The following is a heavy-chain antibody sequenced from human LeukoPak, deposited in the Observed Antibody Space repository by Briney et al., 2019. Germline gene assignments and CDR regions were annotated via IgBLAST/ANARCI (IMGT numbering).Heavy chain of an antibody. CDR2: ISYDGSNK. V-gene: IGHV3-30-3*01. J-gene: IGHJ6*02. CDR3: ARDRPSHSYYDFWSGLPGYYYGMDV. D-gene: IGHD3-3*01. Sequence: GGSLRLSCAASGFTFSSYAMPWVRQAPGKGLEWVAVISYDGSNKYYADSVKGRFTISRDNSKNTLYLQMNSLRAEDTAVYYCARDRPSHSYYDFWSGLPGYYYGMDVWGQGTTVTVSS. CDR1: GFTFSSYA.